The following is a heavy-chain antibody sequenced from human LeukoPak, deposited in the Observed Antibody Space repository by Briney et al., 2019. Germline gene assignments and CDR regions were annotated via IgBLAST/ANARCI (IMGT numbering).Heavy chain of an antibody. CDR2: TYYRSKWFY. J-gene: IGHJ5*02. CDR3: TRQHCSSTSCYSYNWFDP. CDR1: GDSVSTNSAS. D-gene: IGHD2-2*01. V-gene: IGHV6-1*01. Sequence: SQTLSLTCALSGDSVSTNSASWNWIRQSPSRGLEWLGRTYYRSKWFYDFAVSVKSRVTIIPDTSKNQFSLQLNSVTPDDTAVYYCTRQHCSSTSCYSYNWFDPWGQGTLVTVSS.